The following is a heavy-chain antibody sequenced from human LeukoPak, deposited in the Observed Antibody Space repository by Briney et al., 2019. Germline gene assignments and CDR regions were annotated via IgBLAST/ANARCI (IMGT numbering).Heavy chain of an antibody. D-gene: IGHD3-22*01. CDR3: ASSSDSSGYQWGSIDY. CDR2: IYYSGST. CDR1: GGSISSYY. V-gene: IGHV4-59*01. J-gene: IGHJ4*02. Sequence: SETLSLTCTVSGGSISSYYWSWIRQPPGKGLEWIGYIYYSGSTNYNPSLKSRVTISVDTSNNQFSLKLSSVTAADTAVYYCASSSDSSGYQWGSIDYWGQGTLVTVSS.